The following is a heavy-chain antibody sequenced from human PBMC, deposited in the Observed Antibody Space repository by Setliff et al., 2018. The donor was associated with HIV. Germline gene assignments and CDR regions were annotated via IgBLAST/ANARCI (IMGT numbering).Heavy chain of an antibody. J-gene: IGHJ4*02. CDR2: FDPEDGET. V-gene: IGHV1-24*01. Sequence: ASVKVSCKASGYTFTGYYMHWVRQAPGKGLEWMGGFDPEDGETIYAQKFQGRVTMTEDTSTDTAYMELSRLRSDDTAVYYCARDPGQASSGWYYFDYWGQGTLVTVSS. CDR1: GYTFTGYY. D-gene: IGHD6-19*01. CDR3: ARDPGQASSGWYYFDY.